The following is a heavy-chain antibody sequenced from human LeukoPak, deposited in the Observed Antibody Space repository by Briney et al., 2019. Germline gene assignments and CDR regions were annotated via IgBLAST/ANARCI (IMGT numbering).Heavy chain of an antibody. CDR3: ARETMRYCSSTSCYKGEFDY. Sequence: SVKVSCKASGGTFSSYAISWVRQAPGQGLEWMGGNIPIFGTANYAQKFQGRVTITADESTSTAYMELSSLRSEDTAVYYCARETMRYCSSTSCYKGEFDYWGQGTLATVSS. CDR2: NIPIFGTA. J-gene: IGHJ4*02. CDR1: GGTFSSYA. V-gene: IGHV1-69*13. D-gene: IGHD2-2*02.